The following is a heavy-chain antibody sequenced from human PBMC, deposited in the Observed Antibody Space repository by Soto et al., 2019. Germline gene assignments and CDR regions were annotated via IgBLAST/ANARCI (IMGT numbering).Heavy chain of an antibody. J-gene: IGHJ5*02. Sequence: ESGGGVVQPGRSLRLSCAASGFTFSSYGMHWVRQAPGKGLEWVAVISYDGSNKYYADSVKGRFTISRDNSKNTLYLQMNSLRAEDTAVYYCAKDSGYSSSWYWFDPWGQGTLVTVSS. CDR2: ISYDGSNK. D-gene: IGHD6-13*01. CDR3: AKDSGYSSSWYWFDP. CDR1: GFTFSSYG. V-gene: IGHV3-30*18.